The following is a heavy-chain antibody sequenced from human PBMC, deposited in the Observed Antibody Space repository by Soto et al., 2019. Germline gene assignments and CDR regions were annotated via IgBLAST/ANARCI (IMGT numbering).Heavy chain of an antibody. CDR2: ISGSGGST. J-gene: IGHJ4*02. CDR1: GFTFSSYA. Sequence: LRLSCAASGFTFSSYAMSWVRQAPGKGLEWVSAISGSGGSTYYADSVKGRFTISRDNSKNTLYLQMNSLRAEDTAVYFCAKRRGAGGHFDYWGQGALVTVSS. D-gene: IGHD2-15*01. CDR3: AKRRGAGGHFDY. V-gene: IGHV3-23*01.